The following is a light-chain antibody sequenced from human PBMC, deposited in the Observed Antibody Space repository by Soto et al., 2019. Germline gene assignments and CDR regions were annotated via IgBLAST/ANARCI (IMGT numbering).Light chain of an antibody. CDR2: DAS. V-gene: IGKV1-39*01. CDR1: QSIASY. CDR3: QQANSFPLT. Sequence: DIQMTQSPSSLSASVGDRVTITCRACQSIASYLNWYQQKSGKAPKVLISDASSLQSGVPSRFNGSGSGTEFTLTISSLQPEDFATYYCQQANSFPLTFGGGTKVDIK. J-gene: IGKJ4*01.